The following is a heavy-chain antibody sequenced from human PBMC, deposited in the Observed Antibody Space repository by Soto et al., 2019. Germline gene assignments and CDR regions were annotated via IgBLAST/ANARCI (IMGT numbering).Heavy chain of an antibody. Sequence: PGGSLRLSCVASGFTFSSRWMNWVRHVPGKGLEWVANIKQDGSEIHYVDSVKGRFTISRDNAKNSLYLQMNSLRVEDTAVYHCVRSSRWTGDIWGQGILVTVSS. CDR2: IKQDGSEI. CDR3: VRSSRWTGDI. V-gene: IGHV3-7*04. J-gene: IGHJ1*01. CDR1: GFTFSSRW.